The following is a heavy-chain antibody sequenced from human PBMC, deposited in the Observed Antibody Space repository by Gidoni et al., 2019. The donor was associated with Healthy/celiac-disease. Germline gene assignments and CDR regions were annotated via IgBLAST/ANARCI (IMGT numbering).Heavy chain of an antibody. J-gene: IGHJ3*02. CDR3: ARGAPWSSGWYEDAFDI. Sequence: QVQLVESGAGVVQPGGSLRLSCAASGFTFSSYGMHWVRQAPGKGLEWLAVRWYDGSNKYYADSVKGRFTISRDNSKNTLYLQMNSLRAEDTAVYYCARGAPWSSGWYEDAFDIWGQGTMVTVSS. CDR2: RWYDGSNK. D-gene: IGHD6-19*01. V-gene: IGHV3-33*01. CDR1: GFTFSSYG.